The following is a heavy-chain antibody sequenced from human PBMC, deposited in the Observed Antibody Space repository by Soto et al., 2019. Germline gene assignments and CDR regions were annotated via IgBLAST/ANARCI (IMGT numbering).Heavy chain of an antibody. CDR2: TYYRSQWHY. J-gene: IGHJ4*02. V-gene: IGHV6-1*01. Sequence: SQTLSLTCAVSGDSVSSNSAVWNWIRQSPSRGLEWLGRTYYRSQWHYEYAVFVQSRISIDPDTSKNQFSLQLNSVTPEDTAVYYCVRLVGNSWLDHWGQGTLVTVSS. CDR3: VRLVGNSWLDH. CDR1: GDSVSSNSAV. D-gene: IGHD3-9*01.